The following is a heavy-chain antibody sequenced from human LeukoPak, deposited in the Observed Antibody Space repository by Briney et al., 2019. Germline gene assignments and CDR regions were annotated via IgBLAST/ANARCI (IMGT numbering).Heavy chain of an antibody. Sequence: PERSLRLSCVASGFTFSTYAMHWVRQAPGKGLEWVAVISYVGSNKYYADSLTGRFTISRDNSKNTLYLQMNSLRAVDTAVYYCARDPISKYYFDYWGQGSLVTVSS. CDR1: GFTFSTYA. CDR2: ISYVGSNK. J-gene: IGHJ4*02. D-gene: IGHD6-13*01. V-gene: IGHV3-30-3*01. CDR3: ARDPISKYYFDY.